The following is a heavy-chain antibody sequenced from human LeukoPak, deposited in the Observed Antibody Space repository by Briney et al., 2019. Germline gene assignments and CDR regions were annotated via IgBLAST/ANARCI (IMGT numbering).Heavy chain of an antibody. V-gene: IGHV3-23*01. CDR1: GFTFSSYA. J-gene: IGHJ4*02. CDR3: ARDKGSGGDFDY. D-gene: IGHD2-15*01. Sequence: GGSLRLSCAASGFTFSSYAMSWVRQAPGKGLEWVSAISGSGGSTYYADSVKGRFTISRDNSRNTLYLQMNSLRAEDTAVYYCARDKGSGGDFDYWGQGTLVTVSS. CDR2: ISGSGGST.